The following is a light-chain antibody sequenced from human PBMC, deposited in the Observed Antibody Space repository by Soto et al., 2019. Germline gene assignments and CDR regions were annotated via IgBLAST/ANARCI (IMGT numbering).Light chain of an antibody. V-gene: IGKV1-27*01. Sequence: DIQMTQSPSSLSASVGDRVTITCRASQGFSNYLAWYQQKPGKVPKLLIYAASTLQSGVPSRFSGSGSGTEFTLTISSLQPEDVATYYCQNDNSVPLTFGGGTKVEIK. CDR2: AAS. J-gene: IGKJ4*01. CDR3: QNDNSVPLT. CDR1: QGFSNY.